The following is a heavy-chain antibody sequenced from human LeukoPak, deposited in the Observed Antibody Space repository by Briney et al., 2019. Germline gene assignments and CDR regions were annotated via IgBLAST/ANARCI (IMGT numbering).Heavy chain of an antibody. CDR1: GGSISSGGYY. D-gene: IGHD2-2*01. CDR3: ARGLPKDIVVVPAALWFDP. J-gene: IGHJ5*02. CDR2: IYYSGST. V-gene: IGHV4-31*03. Sequence: SETLSLTCTVSGGSISSGGYYWSWIRQHPGKGLEWIGYIYYSGSTYYNPSLKSRVTISVDTSKNQFSLKLSSVTAADTAVYYCARGLPKDIVVVPAALWFDPWGQGTLVTASS.